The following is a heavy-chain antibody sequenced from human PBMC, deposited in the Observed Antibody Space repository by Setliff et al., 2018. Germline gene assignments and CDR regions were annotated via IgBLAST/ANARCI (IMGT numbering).Heavy chain of an antibody. CDR3: ARDRTAMVTHYGMDV. J-gene: IGHJ6*02. V-gene: IGHV3-7*01. D-gene: IGHD5-18*01. Sequence: GGSLRLSCAASGFTFSRYWMSWVHQAPGKGLEWVANIKQDGSEKYYVDSVKGRFTISRDNAKNSLYLQMNSLRAEDTAVYYCARDRTAMVTHYGMDVWGQGTTVTVSS. CDR2: IKQDGSEK. CDR1: GFTFSRYW.